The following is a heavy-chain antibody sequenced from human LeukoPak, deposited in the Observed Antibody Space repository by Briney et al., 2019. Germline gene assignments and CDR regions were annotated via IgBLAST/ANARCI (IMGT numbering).Heavy chain of an antibody. Sequence: SETLSLTCTVSGGSISSSSYYWGWIRQPPGKGLEWIGSIYYSGSTYYNPSLKSRVTISVDTSKNQFSLKLSSVTAADTAVYYCARIVVVITALLFDYLGQGTLVTVSS. D-gene: IGHD3-22*01. CDR2: IYYSGST. CDR3: ARIVVVITALLFDY. V-gene: IGHV4-39*07. J-gene: IGHJ4*02. CDR1: GGSISSSSYY.